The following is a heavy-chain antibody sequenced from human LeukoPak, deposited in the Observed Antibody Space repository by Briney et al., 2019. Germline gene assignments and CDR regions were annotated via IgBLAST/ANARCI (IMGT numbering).Heavy chain of an antibody. CDR1: DGSISSGYYY. V-gene: IGHV4-39*01. CDR3: ARHKDYYYSYMDV. J-gene: IGHJ6*03. Sequence: KSSETLSLTCSVSDGSISSGYYYWAWIRQPPGKGPEWIGSIYYSGTTYPNSSLKSRVTISVDTSKNQFSLKLSSVTAADTAVYYCARHKDYYYSYMDVWGKGTTVTISS. CDR2: IYYSGTT.